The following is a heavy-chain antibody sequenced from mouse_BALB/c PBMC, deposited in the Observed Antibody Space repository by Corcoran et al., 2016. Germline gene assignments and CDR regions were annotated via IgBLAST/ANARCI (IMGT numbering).Heavy chain of an antibody. Sequence: EVQLQQSGAELVKPGASVKLSCTASGFNIKDTYMHWVKQRPEQGLEWIGRIDPANGNTKYDPKFQGKATITADTSPNTAYLQLMSLTSEDTDVYYCARWDWYFVVWGAGTTVTVSS. CDR1: GFNIKDTY. CDR3: ARWDWYFVV. J-gene: IGHJ1*01. CDR2: IDPANGNT. V-gene: IGHV14-3*02.